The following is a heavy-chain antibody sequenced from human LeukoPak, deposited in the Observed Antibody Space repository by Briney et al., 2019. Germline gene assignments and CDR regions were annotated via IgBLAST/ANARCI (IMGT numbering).Heavy chain of an antibody. CDR3: ARPDSSGTPLDAFDI. CDR2: IYPGDSDT. Sequence: GESLKISCKGSGYSFTSYWIGWGRQMPGKGLEWMGIIYPGDSDTRYSPSFQGQVTISADKSISTAYLQWSSLKASDTAMYYCARPDSSGTPLDAFDIWGQGTMVTVSS. CDR1: GYSFTSYW. V-gene: IGHV5-51*01. D-gene: IGHD6-19*01. J-gene: IGHJ3*02.